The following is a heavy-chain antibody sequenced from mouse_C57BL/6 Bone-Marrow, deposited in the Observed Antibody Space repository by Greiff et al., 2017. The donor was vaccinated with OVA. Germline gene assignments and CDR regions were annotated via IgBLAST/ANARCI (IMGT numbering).Heavy chain of an antibody. CDR2: IRLKSDNYAT. V-gene: IGHV6-3*01. CDR3: TGYDWAWFAY. CDR1: GFTFSNYW. Sequence: EVQLVESGGGLVQPGGSMKLSCVASGFTFSNYWMNWVRQSPEKGLEWVAQIRLKSDNYATHYAESVKGRFTISRDDSKSSVYLQMNNIRAEDTGIYYCTGYDWAWFAYWGQGTLVTVSA. J-gene: IGHJ3*01. D-gene: IGHD2-4*01.